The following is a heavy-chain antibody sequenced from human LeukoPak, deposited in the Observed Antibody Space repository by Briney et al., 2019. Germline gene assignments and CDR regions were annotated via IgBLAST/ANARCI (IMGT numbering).Heavy chain of an antibody. CDR1: GFTFSSYW. J-gene: IGHJ4*02. V-gene: IGHV3-7*01. CDR3: ARRITIFGVAYDY. D-gene: IGHD3-3*01. CDR2: IKQDGSEK. Sequence: GGSLRLSCAASGFTFSSYWMSWVRQAPGKGLEWVANIKQDGSEKYYVHSVKGRFTISRDNAKNSLYLQMNSLRAEDTAVYYCARRITIFGVAYDYWGQGTLVTVSS.